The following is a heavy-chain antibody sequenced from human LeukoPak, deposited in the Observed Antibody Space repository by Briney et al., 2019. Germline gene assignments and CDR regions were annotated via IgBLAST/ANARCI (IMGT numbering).Heavy chain of an antibody. CDR2: ISWNSGSI. CDR1: GFRFDDYA. D-gene: IGHD4-17*01. Sequence: GGSLRLSCAASGFRFDDYAMHWVRQAPGKGLEWISGISWNSGSIGYADSVKGRFTISRDNAKNSLYLQMNSLRAEDTALYYCTKDLGRRNGYFYFDYWGQGTQVTVSS. J-gene: IGHJ4*02. V-gene: IGHV3-9*01. CDR3: TKDLGRRNGYFYFDY.